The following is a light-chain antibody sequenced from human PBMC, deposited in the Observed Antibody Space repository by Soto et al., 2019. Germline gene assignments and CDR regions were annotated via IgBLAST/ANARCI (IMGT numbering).Light chain of an antibody. J-gene: IGKJ5*01. Sequence: EIVMTQSPAALSVSPGEGATLSCRASQGIGSTLAWYQQKPGQTPRLLIYDASTRAAGVPARFSGSGSGTDFTLTISRLEPEDFAVYYCQQYDNSPITFGQGTRLEI. CDR2: DAS. CDR1: QGIGST. V-gene: IGKV3-15*01. CDR3: QQYDNSPIT.